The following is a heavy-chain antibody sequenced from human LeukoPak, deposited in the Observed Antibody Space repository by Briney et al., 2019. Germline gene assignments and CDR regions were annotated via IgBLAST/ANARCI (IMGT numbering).Heavy chain of an antibody. CDR2: IYTSGST. D-gene: IGHD2-2*01. Sequence: SETLSLTCTVSGGCIGSGSYYWSWIRQPAGKGLEWIGRIYTSGSTNYNPSLKSRVTISVDTSKNQFSLKLSSVTAADTAVYYCARGRSIVVVLRYYYMDVWGKGTTVTVSS. V-gene: IGHV4-61*02. CDR3: ARGRSIVVVLRYYYMDV. J-gene: IGHJ6*03. CDR1: GGCIGSGSYY.